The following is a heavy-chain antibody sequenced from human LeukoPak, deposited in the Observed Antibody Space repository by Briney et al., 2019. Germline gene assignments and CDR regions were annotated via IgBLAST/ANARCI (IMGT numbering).Heavy chain of an antibody. D-gene: IGHD3-9*01. J-gene: IGHJ3*02. CDR2: IIPIFGTA. CDR1: GGTFSSYA. Sequence: SVKVSCKASGGTFSSYAISWVRQAPGQGLEWMGGIIPIFGTANYAQKFQGRVTITADEPTSTAYMELSSLRSEDTAVYYCARCSGILTGAFDIWGQGTMVTVSS. CDR3: ARCSGILTGAFDI. V-gene: IGHV1-69*01.